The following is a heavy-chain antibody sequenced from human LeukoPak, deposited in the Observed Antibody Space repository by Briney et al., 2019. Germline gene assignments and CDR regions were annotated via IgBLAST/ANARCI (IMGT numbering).Heavy chain of an antibody. CDR3: AREAYYDFWSGYQPGAYYYYYMDV. V-gene: IGHV3-30*04. D-gene: IGHD3-3*01. Sequence: GRSLRLSCAASGFTFSSYAMHWVRQAPGKGLEWVAVISYDGSNKYYADSVKGRFTISRDNSKNTLYLQMNSLRAEDTAVYYCAREAYYDFWSGYQPGAYYYYYMDVWGKGTTVTISS. CDR1: GFTFSSYA. J-gene: IGHJ6*03. CDR2: ISYDGSNK.